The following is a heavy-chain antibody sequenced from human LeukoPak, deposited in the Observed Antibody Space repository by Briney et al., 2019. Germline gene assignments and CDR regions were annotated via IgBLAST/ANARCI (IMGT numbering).Heavy chain of an antibody. CDR2: ISSSSSYT. Sequence: GGSLRLSCAASGFTFSDYYMSWIRQAPGKGLEWVSYISSSSSYTNYADSVKGRFTISRDNSKNTLYLQMNSLRAEDTAVYYCAKDQSGDYYGSGSYYPRLNWFDPWGQGTLVTVSS. CDR1: GFTFSDYY. CDR3: AKDQSGDYYGSGSYYPRLNWFDP. V-gene: IGHV3-11*05. J-gene: IGHJ5*02. D-gene: IGHD3-10*01.